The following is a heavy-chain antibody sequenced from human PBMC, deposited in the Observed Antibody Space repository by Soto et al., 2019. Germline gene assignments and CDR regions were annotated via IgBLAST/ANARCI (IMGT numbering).Heavy chain of an antibody. D-gene: IGHD3-10*01. CDR1: GYTFTNYW. J-gene: IGHJ5*02. CDR2: IFPRDFDV. Sequence: GESLKISCQTSGYTFTNYWIGWVRQMPGGGLEWLGLIFPRDFDVRYSPSFEGQVTISADRSTATAFLQWRSLEASDSAKNTVYLQMNSLTAEDTAVYYCSREDRPSRSGYGPWGQGTVVTVSS. CDR3: YLQMNSLTAEDTAVYYCSREDRPSRSGYGP. V-gene: IGHV5-51*01.